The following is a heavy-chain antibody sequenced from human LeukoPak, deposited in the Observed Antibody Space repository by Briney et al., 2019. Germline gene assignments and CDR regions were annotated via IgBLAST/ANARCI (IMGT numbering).Heavy chain of an antibody. D-gene: IGHD3-16*01. CDR1: GFTFSDYD. J-gene: IGHJ4*02. CDR3: GRAFPPLRTSSAGDL. Sequence: GGSLRLSCSASGFTFSDYDMNWVRQAPGKGLEWVSSISGLSSYTYYGESVKGRFSISRDNAKSSLYLQMNSLGAEDAATYYCGRAFPPLRTSSAGDLWGQGILVTVSS. CDR2: ISGLSSYT. V-gene: IGHV3-21*01.